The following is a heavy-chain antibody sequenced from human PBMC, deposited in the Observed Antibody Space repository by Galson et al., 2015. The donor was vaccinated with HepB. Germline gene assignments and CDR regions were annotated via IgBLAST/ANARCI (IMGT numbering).Heavy chain of an antibody. D-gene: IGHD2-2*01. CDR3: ARGESSTPYYFDY. Sequence: SLRLSCAASGFTFSSYGMHWVRQAPGKGLERVAVIWYDGSNKYYADSVKGRFTISRDNSKNTLYLQMNSLRAEDTAVYYCARGESSTPYYFDYWGQGTLVTVSS. CDR1: GFTFSSYG. CDR2: IWYDGSNK. V-gene: IGHV3-33*01. J-gene: IGHJ4*02.